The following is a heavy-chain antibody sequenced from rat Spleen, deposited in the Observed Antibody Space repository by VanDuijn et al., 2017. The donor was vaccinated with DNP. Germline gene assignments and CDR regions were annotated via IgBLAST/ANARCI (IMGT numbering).Heavy chain of an antibody. CDR1: GFSLTNHH. CDR3: VRSPETTYIYFPWAY. J-gene: IGHJ3*01. D-gene: IGHD1-2*01. CDR2: VWIGGTT. V-gene: IGHV2-30*01. Sequence: QVQLKESGPGLVQPSQTLSLTCTVSGFSLTNHHVHWVRQPSGKGLEWMGVVWIGGTTHISSIFKSRVSISKATSKSQVFLKLNSLQTEDTATYYCVRSPETTYIYFPWAYWGQGTLVTVSS.